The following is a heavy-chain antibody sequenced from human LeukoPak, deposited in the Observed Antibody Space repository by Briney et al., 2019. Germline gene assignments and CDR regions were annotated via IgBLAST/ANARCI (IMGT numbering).Heavy chain of an antibody. CDR1: GGSFSGYY. J-gene: IGHJ2*01. CDR3: ARAPSYFDL. Sequence: SETLSLTRAVYGGSFSGYYWSWIRQPPGKGLEWIGEINHSGSTNYNPSLKSRVTISVDTSKNQFSLKLSSVTAADTAVYYCARAPSYFDLWGRGTLVTVSS. V-gene: IGHV4-34*01. CDR2: INHSGST. D-gene: IGHD2-2*01.